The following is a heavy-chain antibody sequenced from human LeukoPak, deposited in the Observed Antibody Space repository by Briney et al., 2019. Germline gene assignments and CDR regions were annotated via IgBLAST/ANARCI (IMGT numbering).Heavy chain of an antibody. CDR3: ARGGDVWGSYRPPSFDI. Sequence: SETLSLTCAVYGGSFSGYYWSWIRQPPGKGLEWIGEINHSGSTNYNPSLKSRVTISVDTSKNQFSLKLSSVTAADTAVYYCARGGDVWGSYRPPSFDIWGQGTMVTVSS. CDR2: INHSGST. J-gene: IGHJ3*02. V-gene: IGHV4-34*01. D-gene: IGHD3-16*02. CDR1: GGSFSGYY.